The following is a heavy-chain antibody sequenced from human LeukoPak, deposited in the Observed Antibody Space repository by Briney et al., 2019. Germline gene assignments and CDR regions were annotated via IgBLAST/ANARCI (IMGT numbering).Heavy chain of an antibody. CDR2: IIPIFGTA. CDR1: GGTFSSYA. J-gene: IGHJ4*02. D-gene: IGHD5-12*01. V-gene: IGHV1-69*13. CDR3: ARTQNSGYDWYYFDY. Sequence: SVKVSCKASGGTFSSYAISWVRQAPGQGLEWMGGIIPIFGTANYAQKFQGRVTITADESTSTAYMELSSLRSEDTAVYYCARTQNSGYDWYYFDYWGQGTLVTVSS.